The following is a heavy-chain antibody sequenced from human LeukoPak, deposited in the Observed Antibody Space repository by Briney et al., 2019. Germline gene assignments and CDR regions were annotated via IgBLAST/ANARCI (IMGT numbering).Heavy chain of an antibody. V-gene: IGHV4-34*01. CDR1: GGSFSGYY. J-gene: IGHJ4*02. D-gene: IGHD6-19*01. CDR2: INHSGST. Sequence: SETLSLTCAVYGGSFSGYYWSWIRQPPGKGLEWIGEINHSGSTNYNPSLKSRVTISVDTSKNQFSLKLSSVTAADTAVYYCARGQGEQWLALDYWGRGTLVTVSS. CDR3: ARGQGEQWLALDY.